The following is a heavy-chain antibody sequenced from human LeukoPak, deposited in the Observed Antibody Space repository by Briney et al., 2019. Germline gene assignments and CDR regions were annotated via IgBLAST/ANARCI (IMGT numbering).Heavy chain of an antibody. V-gene: IGHV1-69*05. Sequence: SVKVSCKASGGTFSSYAISWVRQAPGQGLEWMGGIIPIFGTANYAQKFQGRVTMTRDTSTSTVYMDLSSLRSEDTAVYYCARAPRPPWDDSSGLDYWGQGTLVTVSS. CDR1: GGTFSSYA. CDR3: ARAPRPPWDDSSGLDY. CDR2: IIPIFGTA. D-gene: IGHD3-22*01. J-gene: IGHJ4*02.